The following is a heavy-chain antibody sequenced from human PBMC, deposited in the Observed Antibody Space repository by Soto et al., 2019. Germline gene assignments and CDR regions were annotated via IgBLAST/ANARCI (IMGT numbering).Heavy chain of an antibody. J-gene: IGHJ6*02. CDR2: MYPGTSDI. V-gene: IGHV5-51*01. Sequence: HGESLKISCKGSGYKFSNLWLGWVRQMPGKGLECIGVMYPGTSDIRYSPSFQGQVTISADNSISTAYLHWNSLKASDTALYYCATKRDFYYGMDVWGQGTTVTVS. CDR3: ATKRDFYYGMDV. D-gene: IGHD6-25*01. CDR1: GYKFSNLW.